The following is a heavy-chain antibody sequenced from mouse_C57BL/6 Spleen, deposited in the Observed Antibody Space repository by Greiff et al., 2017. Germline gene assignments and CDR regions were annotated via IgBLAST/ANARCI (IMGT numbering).Heavy chain of an antibody. CDR1: GYSFTDYN. CDR2: INPNYGTT. J-gene: IGHJ4*01. Sequence: VQLKESGPELVKPGASVKISCKASGYSFTDYNMNWVKQSNGKSLEWIGVINPNYGTTSYNQKFKGKATLTVDQSSSTAYMQLNSLTSEDSAVYYGARSGLGQDYAMDYWGQGTSVTVSS. CDR3: ARSGLGQDYAMDY. D-gene: IGHD4-1*01. V-gene: IGHV1-39*01.